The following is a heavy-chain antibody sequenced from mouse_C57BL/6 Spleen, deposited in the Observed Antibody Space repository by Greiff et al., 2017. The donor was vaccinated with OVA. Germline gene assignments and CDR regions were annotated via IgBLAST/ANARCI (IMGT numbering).Heavy chain of an antibody. Sequence: QVQLQQSGAELVRPGSSVKLSCKASGYTFTSYWMHWVKQRPIQGLEWIGNIDPSDSETHYNQKFKDKATLTVDKSSSTAYMQLSSLTSEDSAVYYCARGDDGGGYFDVWGTGTTVTVSS. J-gene: IGHJ1*03. CDR2: IDPSDSET. CDR1: GYTFTSYW. D-gene: IGHD2-3*01. V-gene: IGHV1-52*01. CDR3: ARGDDGGGYFDV.